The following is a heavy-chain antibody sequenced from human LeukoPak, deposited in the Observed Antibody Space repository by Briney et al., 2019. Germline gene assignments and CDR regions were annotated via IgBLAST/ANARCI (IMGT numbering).Heavy chain of an antibody. Sequence: ASVKVSCKSSGYTFTGNNMYWGRHGPRQGLEWMGWINRKSGGTNYAQKFQGRVTMTRDTSISTAYMELSRLRSDDTAVYYCARDIQLWSPYYFDYWGQGTLVTVSS. D-gene: IGHD5-18*01. CDR2: INRKSGGT. CDR3: ARDIQLWSPYYFDY. CDR1: GYTFTGNN. V-gene: IGHV1-2*02. J-gene: IGHJ4*02.